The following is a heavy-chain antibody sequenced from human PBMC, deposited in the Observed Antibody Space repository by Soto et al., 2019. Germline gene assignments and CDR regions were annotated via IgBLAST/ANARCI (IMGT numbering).Heavy chain of an antibody. D-gene: IGHD5-18*01. V-gene: IGHV3-23*01. Sequence: EVQLLESGGDLVQPGGSLRLSCAASGFSFSSYAMSWVRQAPGKGLEWVSAISGTGISPYYADTVKGRFTISRDNSKNTLYLRRNSLKAEDTAVYYCATYGQIWGPSQHTYVDAWGQGTLVTVSS. CDR1: GFSFSSYA. CDR2: ISGTGISP. CDR3: ATYGQIWGPSQHTYVDA. J-gene: IGHJ4*02.